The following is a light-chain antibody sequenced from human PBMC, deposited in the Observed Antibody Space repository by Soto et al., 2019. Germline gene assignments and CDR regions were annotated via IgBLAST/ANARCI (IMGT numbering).Light chain of an antibody. CDR2: AAS. J-gene: IGKJ3*01. CDR1: QSIGIH. CDR3: QQSYSIPRT. Sequence: DTQMTQSPSSLSASVGDRVTISCRASQSIGIHLNWYQQKPGKAPKLLIYAASTLQSGVPSRFSGSGSGTDFTLTISSLQPEDFATYYCQQSYSIPRTFGPGTKVDF. V-gene: IGKV1-39*01.